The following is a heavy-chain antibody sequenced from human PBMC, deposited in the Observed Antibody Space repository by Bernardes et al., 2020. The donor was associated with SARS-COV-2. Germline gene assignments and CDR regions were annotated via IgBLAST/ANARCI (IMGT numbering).Heavy chain of an antibody. J-gene: IGHJ4*02. CDR1: GYTFTGYY. CDR3: ASLDTAMPILFDY. CDR2: INPNSGGT. D-gene: IGHD5-18*01. V-gene: IGHV1-2*06. Sequence: ASVKVSCKASGYTFTGYYMHWVRQAPGQGLEWMGRINPNSGGTNYAQKFQGRVTMTRDTSISTAYMELSRLRSDDTAVYYCASLDTAMPILFDYWGQGTLVTVSS.